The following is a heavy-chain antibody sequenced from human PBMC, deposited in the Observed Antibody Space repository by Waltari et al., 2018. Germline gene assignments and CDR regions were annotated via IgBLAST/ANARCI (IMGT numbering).Heavy chain of an antibody. CDR1: GYTFSAYY. CDR2: INPRNGET. V-gene: IGHV1-2*02. D-gene: IGHD4-4*01. CDR3: AREGSHLTTVNDY. Sequence: LVQSGAEVKKPGASVRVSCKTSGYTFSAYYIHWVRQAPGQGLEWMGWINPRNGETKYTQKVHGRVTMTRDTSINTAYMELSSLIFDDTAVYYCAREGSHLTTVNDYWGQGTLVIVSS. J-gene: IGHJ4*02.